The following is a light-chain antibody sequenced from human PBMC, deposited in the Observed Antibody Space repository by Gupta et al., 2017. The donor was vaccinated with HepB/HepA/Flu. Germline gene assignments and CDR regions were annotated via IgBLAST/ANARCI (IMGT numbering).Light chain of an antibody. CDR2: DTY. Sequence: DIQMAQSPSSLSASVGDRVTITCRASETINRNLCWYQQKPGKPPKLLIYDTYTLLSGVPSRFSGGGSGTDFTLTIGSLQPEDFATYYCQQNFTVPRTFGQGTKVEIK. CDR1: ETINRN. J-gene: IGKJ1*01. V-gene: IGKV1-39*01. CDR3: QQNFTVPRT.